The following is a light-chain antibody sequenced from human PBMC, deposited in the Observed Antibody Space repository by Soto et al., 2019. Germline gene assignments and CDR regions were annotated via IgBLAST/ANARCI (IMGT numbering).Light chain of an antibody. CDR3: TSYTTSTTWV. CDR2: EVS. Sequence: QSALTQPASVSGSPGQSITISCIGTSSDIGASNYVSWYQQHPDKAPKLIISEVSNRPSGLSNRVSGSKSGNTASLTISGLQAEDEADYYCTSYTTSTTWVFGGGTKLTVL. V-gene: IGLV2-14*01. J-gene: IGLJ3*02. CDR1: SSDIGASNY.